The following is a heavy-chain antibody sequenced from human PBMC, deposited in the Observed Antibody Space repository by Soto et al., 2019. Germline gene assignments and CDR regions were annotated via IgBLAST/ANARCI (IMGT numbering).Heavy chain of an antibody. Sequence: QVQLVESGGGVVQPGRSVRLSCVGSGFLFSHYGMHWVRQAPGKGLEWVAVIWSDGNRESYADSVKGRFAISRDNSKDTLYRQRTNLRADDTAVYFFARDRDGGWFHMDVWGQGTTVAVSS. CDR2: IWSDGNRE. CDR1: GFLFSHYG. D-gene: IGHD6-19*01. V-gene: IGHV3-33*01. CDR3: ARDRDGGWFHMDV. J-gene: IGHJ6*02.